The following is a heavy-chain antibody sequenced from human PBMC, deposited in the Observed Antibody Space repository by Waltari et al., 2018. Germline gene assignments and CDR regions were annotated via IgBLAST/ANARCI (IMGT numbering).Heavy chain of an antibody. V-gene: IGHV3-23*01. D-gene: IGHD3-22*01. CDR1: GFNFISYS. J-gene: IGHJ4*02. CDR3: ARHLYSIDYLELGN. CDR2: ISDSGVIT. Sequence: EVHLLESGGGLAQPGGSLSLPCAASGFNFISYSLSWVRQAPWKGLEWVSGISDSGVITKYADSVKGRFTVSRDNSKNTVFLQLNSLRAEDTAIYYCARHLYSIDYLELGNWGQGTLVTVSS.